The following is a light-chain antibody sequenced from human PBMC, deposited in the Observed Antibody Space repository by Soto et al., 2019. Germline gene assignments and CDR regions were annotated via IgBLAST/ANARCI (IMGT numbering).Light chain of an antibody. V-gene: IGKV1-5*01. CDR3: QQYNSYSRLT. CDR1: QSISSG. Sequence: DIQMTQSPSTLSASVGGRVTLTCRASQSISSGLAWYQQKPGKDPKLLIYDQSSLERGLPSRFRGRGSGTEFTLTISSLQPDDFATYYCQQYNSYSRLTFGGGTKVDI. J-gene: IGKJ4*01. CDR2: DQS.